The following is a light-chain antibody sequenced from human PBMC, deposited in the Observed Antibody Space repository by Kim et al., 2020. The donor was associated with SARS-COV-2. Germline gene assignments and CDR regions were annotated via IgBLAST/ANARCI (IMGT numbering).Light chain of an antibody. CDR2: GAS. CDR3: QQYGSSPLT. Sequence: EIVLTQSPGTLSLSPGERATLSCRASRSVSSDYLAWFQHKPGQAPRLLMHGASSRATGIPDRFSGSGSGTDFTLTISRLEPGDFAVYYCQQYGSSPLTFGGGTKVDIK. CDR1: RSVSSDY. V-gene: IGKV3-20*01. J-gene: IGKJ4*01.